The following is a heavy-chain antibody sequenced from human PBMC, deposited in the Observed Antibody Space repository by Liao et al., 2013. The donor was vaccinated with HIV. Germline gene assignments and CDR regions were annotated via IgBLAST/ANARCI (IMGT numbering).Heavy chain of an antibody. CDR2: IYNSGST. Sequence: QVQLQESGPGLVKPSETLSLTCTVSGGSISSYYWSWIRQPPGKGLEWIGYIYNSGSTNYNPSLKSRVTISLDTSKNQFSLKLSSATAADTAVYYCARGGRRDYYSRSDYYYYYMDVWGKGTTVTVSS. CDR1: GGSISSYY. CDR3: ARGGRRDYYSRSDYYYYYMDV. D-gene: IGHD4-17*01. V-gene: IGHV4-59*01. J-gene: IGHJ6*03.